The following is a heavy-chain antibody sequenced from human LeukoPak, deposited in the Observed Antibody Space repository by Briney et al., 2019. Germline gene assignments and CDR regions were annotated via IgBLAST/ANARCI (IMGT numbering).Heavy chain of an antibody. CDR3: ARGRVVVTAPTHFDY. D-gene: IGHD2-21*02. J-gene: IGHJ4*02. Sequence: PSETLSLTCAVYGGSFSGYYWSWIRQPPGKGLEWIGEINHSGSTNYNPSLKSRVTISVDTSKNQFSLKLSSVTAADTAVYYCARGRVVVTAPTHFDYWGQGTLVTVSS. V-gene: IGHV4-34*01. CDR1: GGSFSGYY. CDR2: INHSGST.